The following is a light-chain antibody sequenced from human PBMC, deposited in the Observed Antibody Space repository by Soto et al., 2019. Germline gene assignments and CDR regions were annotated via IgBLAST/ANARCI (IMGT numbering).Light chain of an antibody. CDR3: QQRGT. V-gene: IGKV3-11*01. CDR1: QSFSNY. CDR2: VAS. J-gene: IGKJ5*01. Sequence: EIVLTQSPATLSFSPGERPTVSCRASQSFSNYLAWYQQKPGHAPRLLISVASNRATGIPARFSGSGSGTDFTLTISSLESEDFAVYYCQQRGTFGQGTRLEIK.